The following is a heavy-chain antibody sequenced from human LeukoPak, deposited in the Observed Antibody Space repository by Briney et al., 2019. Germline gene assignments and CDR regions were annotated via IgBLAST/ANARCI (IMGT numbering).Heavy chain of an antibody. J-gene: IGHJ3*02. CDR1: GFTFDDYA. D-gene: IGHD3-10*01. Sequence: GGSLRLSCAASGFTFDDYAMHWVRHAPGKGLEWVSGISWNSGSIGYADSVKGRFTISRDNAKNSLYLQMNSLRAEDTALYYCAKGWFGEPYDAFDIWGQGTMVTVSS. CDR3: AKGWFGEPYDAFDI. V-gene: IGHV3-9*01. CDR2: ISWNSGSI.